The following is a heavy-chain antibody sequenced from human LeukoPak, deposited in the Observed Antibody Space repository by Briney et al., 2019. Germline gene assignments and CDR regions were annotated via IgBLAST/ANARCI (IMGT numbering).Heavy chain of an antibody. Sequence: GGSLRLSCAASGFTFSTYGMHWVRQAPGKGLEWVAVVSYDGSNNYHADSVKGRFTISRDNSKNTLYLQMNSLRAEDTAVYYCAKPVDRYSSSWPYFDYWGQGTLVTVSS. CDR1: GFTFSTYG. D-gene: IGHD6-13*01. J-gene: IGHJ4*02. CDR3: AKPVDRYSSSWPYFDY. CDR2: VSYDGSNN. V-gene: IGHV3-30*18.